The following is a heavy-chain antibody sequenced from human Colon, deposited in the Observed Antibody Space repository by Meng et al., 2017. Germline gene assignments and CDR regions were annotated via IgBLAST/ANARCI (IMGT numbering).Heavy chain of an antibody. V-gene: IGHV1-2*02. CDR1: GYTFIDYY. J-gene: IGHJ5*02. D-gene: IGHD6-13*01. Sequence: GHLVQSGTEVKNPGASVKVSCKTSGYTFIDYYIHWVRLAPGQGLEWMGWINPKSGGTNIPQKFQGKVTMTRDASINTFYMELNRLTNDDTAVYYCARAGINTWYFDNWLDPWGQGTLVTVSS. CDR2: INPKSGGT. CDR3: ARAGINTWYFDNWLDP.